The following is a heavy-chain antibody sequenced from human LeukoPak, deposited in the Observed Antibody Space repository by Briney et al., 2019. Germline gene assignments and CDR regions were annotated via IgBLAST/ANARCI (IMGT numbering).Heavy chain of an antibody. CDR2: MRYEGSNK. CDR3: AKDRSNYEVIDY. V-gene: IGHV3-30*02. J-gene: IGHJ4*02. CDR1: GFTFRSYG. Sequence: PGGSLRLSCAASGFTFRSYGMHWVRQAPGKGLEWVAFMRYEGSNKYYADSVKGRFTISRDNSKNTLYLQMNSLRAEDTAVYYCAKDRSNYEVIDYWGQGTLVTVSS. D-gene: IGHD4-11*01.